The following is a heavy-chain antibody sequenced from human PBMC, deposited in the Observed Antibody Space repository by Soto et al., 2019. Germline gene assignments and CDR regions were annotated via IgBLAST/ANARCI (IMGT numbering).Heavy chain of an antibody. CDR1: GFTFSSYD. D-gene: IGHD5-18*01. J-gene: IGHJ4*02. CDR2: IGTAGDT. CDR3: ARGANSYGYRVFVGY. V-gene: IGHV3-13*01. Sequence: GSLRLSCAASGFTFSSYDMHWVRQATGKGLEWVSAIGTAGDTYYPGSVKGRFTISRENAKNSLYLQMNSLRAEDTAVYYCARGANSYGYRVFVGYWGQGTLVTVSS.